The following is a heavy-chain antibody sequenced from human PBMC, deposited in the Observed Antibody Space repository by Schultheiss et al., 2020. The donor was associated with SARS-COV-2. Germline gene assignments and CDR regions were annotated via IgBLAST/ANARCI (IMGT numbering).Heavy chain of an antibody. Sequence: GGSLRLSCAASGFTFSSYAMHWVRQAPGKGLEWVAVISYDGSNKYYADSVKGRFTISRDNSKNTLYLQMNSLRAEDTAVYYCAADRGSSGWYGGYYFDYWGQGTLVTVSS. CDR2: ISYDGSNK. CDR1: GFTFSSYA. D-gene: IGHD6-19*01. CDR3: AADRGSSGWYGGYYFDY. J-gene: IGHJ4*02. V-gene: IGHV3-30*01.